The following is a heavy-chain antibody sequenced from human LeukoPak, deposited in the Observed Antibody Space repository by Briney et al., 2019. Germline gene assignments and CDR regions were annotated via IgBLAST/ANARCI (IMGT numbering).Heavy chain of an antibody. CDR3: ARGNFYSLAV. CDR2: IKGDGSGT. CDR1: GFTITNYW. J-gene: IGHJ6*02. V-gene: IGHV3-74*01. Sequence: PGGSLRLSCAASGFTITNYWTHWVRQAPGKGLVWVSHIKGDGSGTTYADSVKGRFTISRDNAKNTVFLQMNNLRAEDTAVYYCARGNFYSLAVWGQGTTVTVSS.